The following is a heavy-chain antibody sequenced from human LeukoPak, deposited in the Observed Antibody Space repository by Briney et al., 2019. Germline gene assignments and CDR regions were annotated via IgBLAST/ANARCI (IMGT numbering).Heavy chain of an antibody. J-gene: IGHJ6*02. D-gene: IGHD3-16*01. Sequence: GASVRVSCEASGGTFSSYAISWVRQAPGQGLEWMGRIIPIIGIANYAQKFQGRVTITADKSTSTAYMELSSLRSEDTAVYYCARVTDYGMDVWGQGTTVTVSS. V-gene: IGHV1-69*04. CDR1: GGTFSSYA. CDR3: ARVTDYGMDV. CDR2: IIPIIGIA.